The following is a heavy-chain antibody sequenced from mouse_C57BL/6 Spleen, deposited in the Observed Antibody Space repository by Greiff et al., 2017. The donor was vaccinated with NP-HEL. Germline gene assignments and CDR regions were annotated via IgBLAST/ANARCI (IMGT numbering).Heavy chain of an antibody. V-gene: IGHV14-4*01. CDR1: GFNIKDDY. CDR2: IDPENGDT. Sequence: EVQLQQSGAELVRPGASVKLSCTASGFNIKDDYMHWVKQRPEQGLEWIGWIDPENGDTEYASKFQGKATITADTSSNTAYLQLSSLTSEDTAVYYCSTPYSDYWGQGTTLTVSS. CDR3: STPYSDY. J-gene: IGHJ2*01.